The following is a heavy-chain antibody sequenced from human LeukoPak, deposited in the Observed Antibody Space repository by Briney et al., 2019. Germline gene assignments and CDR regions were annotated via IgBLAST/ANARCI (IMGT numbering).Heavy chain of an antibody. J-gene: IGHJ4*02. D-gene: IGHD2-15*01. Sequence: QTGGSLRLSCAASGFTFSSYAMHWVRQAPGKGLEWVAVISYDGSNKYYADSVKGRFTISRDNSKNTLYLQMNSLRAEDTAVYYCARGLGGGGSCYFDYWGQGTLVTVSS. V-gene: IGHV3-30-3*01. CDR1: GFTFSSYA. CDR2: ISYDGSNK. CDR3: ARGLGGGGSCYFDY.